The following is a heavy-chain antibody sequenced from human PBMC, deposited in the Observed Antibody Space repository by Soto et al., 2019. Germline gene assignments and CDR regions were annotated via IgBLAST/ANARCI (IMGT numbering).Heavy chain of an antibody. Sequence: PSETLSLTCTVSGGSITTGGYYWSWIRQLPGKGLEWIGHRYYSESTYYNPSLKSRVAISVDKSKNQFSLKLNSVTAADTAVYYCARVRQYCSATSCYLDPWGQGTLVTVS. CDR3: ARVRQYCSATSCYLDP. CDR1: GGSITTGGYY. CDR2: RYYSEST. J-gene: IGHJ5*02. D-gene: IGHD2-2*01. V-gene: IGHV4-31*03.